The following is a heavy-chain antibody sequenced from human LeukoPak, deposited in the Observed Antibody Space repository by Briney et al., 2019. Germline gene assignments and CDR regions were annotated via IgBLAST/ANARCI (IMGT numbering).Heavy chain of an antibody. CDR3: ARHGYSTSRDPEKGNWLDP. CDR1: GGSISSDY. Sequence: SETLSLTCTVSGGSISSDYWSWMRQPPGKGLEWIAFLHYSGTINYNPSLKSRVTISVDTSNNQFSLKMSSVTAADTAVYYCARHGYSTSRDPEKGNWLDPWGQGTLVTVSS. V-gene: IGHV4-59*12. D-gene: IGHD6-13*01. CDR2: LHYSGTI. J-gene: IGHJ5*02.